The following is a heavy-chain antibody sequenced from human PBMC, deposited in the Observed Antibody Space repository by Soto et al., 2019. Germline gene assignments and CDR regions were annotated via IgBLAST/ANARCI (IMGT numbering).Heavy chain of an antibody. CDR2: ISWDGGST. V-gene: IGHV3-43D*04. Sequence: PGGSLRLSCAASGFTFDDYAMHWVRQAPGKGLEWVSLISWDGGSTYYADSVKGRFTISGDNSKNSLYLQMNSLRAEDTALYYCAKGEPYYYDSSGLLFDYWGQGTLVTVSS. CDR3: AKGEPYYYDSSGLLFDY. J-gene: IGHJ4*02. CDR1: GFTFDDYA. D-gene: IGHD3-22*01.